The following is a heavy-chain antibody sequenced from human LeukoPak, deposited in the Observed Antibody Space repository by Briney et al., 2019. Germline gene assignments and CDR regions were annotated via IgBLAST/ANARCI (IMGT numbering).Heavy chain of an antibody. CDR2: INLKSGNA. D-gene: IGHD6-19*01. CDR1: GYTFTTYD. V-gene: IGHV1-8*03. CDR3: ARVAGSIDY. J-gene: IGHJ4*02. Sequence: VASVKVSCKASGYTFTTYDINWVRRATGQGLEWMGWINLKSGNAGYAQNFQGRVTITRDTSISTAYMELSGLRSEDTAVYYCARVAGSIDYWGQGTLVTVSS.